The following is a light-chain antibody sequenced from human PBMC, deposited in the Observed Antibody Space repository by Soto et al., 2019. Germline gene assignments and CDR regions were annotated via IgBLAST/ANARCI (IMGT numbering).Light chain of an antibody. Sequence: DIQMTQSPSSLYASVGDRVTITCRASQSISSYLNWYQQKPGKAPKLLIYAASSLQSGVPSRFSGSGSGTDFTLTISSLQPEDFATYYCQQSYSTHITFGQGTLLEI. CDR2: AAS. J-gene: IGKJ5*01. V-gene: IGKV1-39*01. CDR3: QQSYSTHIT. CDR1: QSISSY.